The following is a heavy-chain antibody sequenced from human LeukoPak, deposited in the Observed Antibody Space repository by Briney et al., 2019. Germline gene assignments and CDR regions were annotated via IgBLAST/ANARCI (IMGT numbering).Heavy chain of an antibody. J-gene: IGHJ4*02. D-gene: IGHD6-19*01. CDR2: FYHTGTT. Sequence: SETLSLTCTVSAYSISSGYYWGWIRQPPGKGLGWIGSFYHTGTTYYNPSLQGRVNLAIDLSKNQFSLMLNSVTAADTAVYYCARDRRAVAGPSFDYWGQGLLVTVSS. CDR1: AYSISSGYY. V-gene: IGHV4-38-2*02. CDR3: ARDRRAVAGPSFDY.